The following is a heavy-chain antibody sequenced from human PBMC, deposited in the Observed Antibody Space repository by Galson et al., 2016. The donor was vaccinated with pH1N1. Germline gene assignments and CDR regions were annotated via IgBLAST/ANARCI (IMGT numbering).Heavy chain of an antibody. CDR1: GLSLGGYW. J-gene: IGHJ4*02. Sequence: SLRLSCAASGLSLGGYWMSWVRQAPGKGLEWVANIRSDGSEMYYLDSVRGRFTISRDNAKSSLFLQLNSLRAEDTAVYYCVRDGLTRWHFEDWGQGTLVTVSS. V-gene: IGHV3-7*04. CDR2: IRSDGSEM. D-gene: IGHD2-15*01. CDR3: VRDGLTRWHFED.